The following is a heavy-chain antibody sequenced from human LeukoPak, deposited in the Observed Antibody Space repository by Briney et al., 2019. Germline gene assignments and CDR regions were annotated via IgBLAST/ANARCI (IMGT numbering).Heavy chain of an antibody. J-gene: IGHJ4*02. CDR1: GGSISSYY. Sequence: SETLSLTCTVSGGSISSYYWSWIRQPPGKGLEWIGYIYYSGSTNYNPSLKSRVTISVDTSKNQFSLKLSSVTAADTAVYYCARERAGWEPLRGGVGLYFDYWGQGTLVTVSS. CDR3: ARERAGWEPLRGGVGLYFDY. D-gene: IGHD1-26*01. V-gene: IGHV4-59*01. CDR2: IYYSGST.